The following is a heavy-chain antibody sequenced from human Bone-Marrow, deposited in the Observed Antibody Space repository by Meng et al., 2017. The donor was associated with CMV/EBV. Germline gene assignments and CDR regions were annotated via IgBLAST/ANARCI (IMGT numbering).Heavy chain of an antibody. CDR2: INHSGST. CDR3: ARGRRYCSSTSCYKGGYYYYYGMDV. Sequence: SQTLSLTCAVYGGSFSGYYWSWIRQPPGKGLEWIGEINHSGSTNYNPSLKSRVTISVDTPKNQFSLKLSSVTAADTAVYYCARGRRYCSSTSCYKGGYYYYYGMDVWGQGTTVTVSS. D-gene: IGHD2-2*02. V-gene: IGHV4-34*01. J-gene: IGHJ6*02. CDR1: GGSFSGYY.